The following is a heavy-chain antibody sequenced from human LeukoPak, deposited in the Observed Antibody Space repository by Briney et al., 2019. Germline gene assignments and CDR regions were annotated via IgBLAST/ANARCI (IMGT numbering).Heavy chain of an antibody. Sequence: GGSLGLSCAASGFTFSSYAMHWVRQAPGKGLEWVAVISYDGSNKYYADSVKGRFTISRDNSKNTLYLQMNSLRAEDTAVYYCARAPDLAVHYFDYWGQGTLVTVSS. CDR2: ISYDGSNK. CDR1: GFTFSSYA. J-gene: IGHJ4*02. CDR3: ARAPDLAVHYFDY. D-gene: IGHD1-1*01. V-gene: IGHV3-30-3*01.